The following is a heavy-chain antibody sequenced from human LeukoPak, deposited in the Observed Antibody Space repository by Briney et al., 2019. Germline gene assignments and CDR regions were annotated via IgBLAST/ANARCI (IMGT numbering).Heavy chain of an antibody. CDR3: AGEVGSKRAFSRGRHFDY. CDR2: IFYSGST. CDR1: GGSISTSSYY. V-gene: IGHV4-39*07. D-gene: IGHD2-15*01. Sequence: SETLSLTCTVSGGSISTSSYYWGWVRQPPGKGLEWIGNIFYSGSTYYSPSLKSRATISLDTSRNQFSLKLSSVTAADTGVYYCAGEVGSKRAFSRGRHFDYWGQGTLVTVSS. J-gene: IGHJ4*02.